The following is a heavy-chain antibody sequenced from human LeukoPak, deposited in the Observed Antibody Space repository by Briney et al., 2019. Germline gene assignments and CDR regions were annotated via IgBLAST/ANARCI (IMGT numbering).Heavy chain of an antibody. CDR3: AKGGMAAKIAY. V-gene: IGHV3-30*18. D-gene: IGHD5-24*01. CDR1: GFTFSSYG. J-gene: IGHJ4*02. CDR2: VSRDGGTK. Sequence: PGGSLRLSCAASGFTFSSYGMHWVRQAPGKGLEWVIVVSRDGGTKYYSDSVKGRFTISRDNSKNTLYLQINSLRAEDTAIYYCAKGGMAAKIAYWGQGTLVTVSS.